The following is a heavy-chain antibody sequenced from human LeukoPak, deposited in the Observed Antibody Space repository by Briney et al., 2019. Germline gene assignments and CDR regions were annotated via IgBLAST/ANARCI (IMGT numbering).Heavy chain of an antibody. Sequence: SQTLSLTCAISGDSVSSNRAAWNWIRQSPSRGLEWLGRTYFRSKWYNDYAESVKSRLIINADTSNNHFSLQLNSVTPEDTAVYFCSKNEDGEALGSFGIWGQGTMVTVSS. CDR3: SKNEDGEALGSFGI. CDR2: TYFRSKWYN. CDR1: GDSVSSNRAA. V-gene: IGHV6-1*01. D-gene: IGHD3-10*01. J-gene: IGHJ3*02.